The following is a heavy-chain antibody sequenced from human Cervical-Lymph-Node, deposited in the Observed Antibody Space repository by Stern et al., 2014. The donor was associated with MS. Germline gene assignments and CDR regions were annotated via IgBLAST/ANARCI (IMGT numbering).Heavy chain of an antibody. D-gene: IGHD5-24*01. J-gene: IGHJ2*01. Sequence: MQLVESGGGLVKPGGSLRLSCAASGFTFSDYYINWIRQAPGKGLEWVSYISSSGSTIYYADSVMGRFTISRDNAKNSLYLQMNSLRAEDTAVYYCARDRRRGIGYFDLWGRGTLVTVSS. CDR2: ISSSGSTI. CDR1: GFTFSDYY. V-gene: IGHV3-11*01. CDR3: ARDRRRGIGYFDL.